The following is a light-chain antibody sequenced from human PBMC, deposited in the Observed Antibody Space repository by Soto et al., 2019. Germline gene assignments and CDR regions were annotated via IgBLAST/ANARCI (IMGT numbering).Light chain of an antibody. CDR3: QQYGSSPAT. J-gene: IGKJ1*01. Sequence: EIVMTQSPATLSLSPGERATLSCRASQSVGKYLVWYQQKPGQAPRLLIYGASSRATGIPDRFSGSGSGTDFTLTISRLEPEDFAVYYCQQYGSSPATFGQGTKVDIK. CDR1: QSVGKY. CDR2: GAS. V-gene: IGKV3-20*01.